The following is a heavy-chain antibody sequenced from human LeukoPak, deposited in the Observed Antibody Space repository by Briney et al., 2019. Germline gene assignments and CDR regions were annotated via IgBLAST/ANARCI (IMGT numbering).Heavy chain of an antibody. V-gene: IGHV3-21*06. J-gene: IGHJ4*02. CDR2: INTVASYI. CDR1: GLTFSSFS. Sequence: GGPLRLSCAASGLTFSSFSFSWVRQGPGKGLEWVSSINTVASYIYYADSVKGRFTISRDNAKNSLYLQMNSLRAEDTGVYYCARLRRNSDKSGFYYYYDYWGQGTLVTVSS. D-gene: IGHD3-22*01. CDR3: ARLRRNSDKSGFYYYYDY.